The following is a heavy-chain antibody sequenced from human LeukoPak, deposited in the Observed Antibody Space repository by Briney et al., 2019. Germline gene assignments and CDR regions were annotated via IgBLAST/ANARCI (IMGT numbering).Heavy chain of an antibody. Sequence: SETLSLTCTVYGGSLSTYYWRWIRQPPGKGLEWMWYINYSGNTTYSHSLKGRVTISVDTSKSQFSLKLSSVTAADTAVYYCARDKGQWFGELFINWFDPWGQGTLVTVSS. V-gene: IGHV4-59*01. D-gene: IGHD3-10*01. CDR1: GGSLSTYY. CDR2: INYSGNT. J-gene: IGHJ5*02. CDR3: ARDKGQWFGELFINWFDP.